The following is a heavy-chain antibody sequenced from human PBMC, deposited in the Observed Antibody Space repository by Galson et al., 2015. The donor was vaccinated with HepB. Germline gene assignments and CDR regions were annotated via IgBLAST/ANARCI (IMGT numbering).Heavy chain of an antibody. CDR1: GYTFTSYG. J-gene: IGHJ5*02. D-gene: IGHD6-13*01. V-gene: IGHV1-18*04. Sequence: SVKVSCKASGYTFTSYGISWVRQAPGQGLEWMGWISAYNGNTNYAQKLQGRVTMTTDTSTSTAYMELRSLRSDDTAVYYCAREAVEVFDSSSWYENPNWFDPWGQGTPVTVSS. CDR3: AREAVEVFDSSSWYENPNWFDP. CDR2: ISAYNGNT.